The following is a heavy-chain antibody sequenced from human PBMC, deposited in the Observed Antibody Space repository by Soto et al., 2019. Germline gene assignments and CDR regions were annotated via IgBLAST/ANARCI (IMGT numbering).Heavy chain of an antibody. D-gene: IGHD3-16*02. CDR3: ARGYDYVLGSYRSDAFDI. Sequence: QVQLVQSGAEVKKPGASVKVSCKASGYTFTNYAIHWVRHAPGQRLEWLGWLNAGNSNREYSQKFQGRIIMTKDSSASTAYLDLNSLISEDTAVYYCARGYDYVLGSYRSDAFDIWGQGTMVTVSS. V-gene: IGHV1-3*01. CDR1: GYTFTNYA. CDR2: LNAGNSNR. J-gene: IGHJ3*02.